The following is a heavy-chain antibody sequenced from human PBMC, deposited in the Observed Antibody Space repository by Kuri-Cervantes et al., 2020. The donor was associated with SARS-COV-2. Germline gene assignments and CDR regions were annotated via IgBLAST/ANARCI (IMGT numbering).Heavy chain of an antibody. CDR1: GGSISSYY. J-gene: IGHJ4*02. CDR3: ASRGYCSGGSCSKYYFDY. CDR2: IYYSGST. V-gene: IGHV4-59*12. Sequence: SETLSLTCTVSGGSISSYYWSWIRQPPGKGLEWIGYIYYSGSTNYNPSLKSRVTISVDTSKNQFSLKLSSVTAADTAVYYCASRGYCSGGSCSKYYFDYWGQGTLVTVSS. D-gene: IGHD2-15*01.